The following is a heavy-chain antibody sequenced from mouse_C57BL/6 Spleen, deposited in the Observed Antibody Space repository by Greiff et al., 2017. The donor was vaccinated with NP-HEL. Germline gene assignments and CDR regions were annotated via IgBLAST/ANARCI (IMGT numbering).Heavy chain of an antibody. Sequence: VQLQQSGPVLVKPGASVKMSCKASGYTFTDYYMNWVKQSHGKSLEWIGVINPYNGGTSYNQKFKGKATLTVDKSSSTAYMELNSLTSEDSAVYYCARSPTVVASFDYWGQGTTLTVSS. CDR1: GYTFTDYY. J-gene: IGHJ2*01. CDR3: ARSPTVVASFDY. D-gene: IGHD1-1*01. CDR2: INPYNGGT. V-gene: IGHV1-19*01.